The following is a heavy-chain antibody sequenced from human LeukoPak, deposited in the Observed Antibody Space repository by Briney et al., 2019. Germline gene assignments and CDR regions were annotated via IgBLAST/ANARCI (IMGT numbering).Heavy chain of an antibody. Sequence: PSETLSLTCTVSGGSISSYYWSWIRQPPGKGLERIGYIYYSGSTNYNPSLKSRVTISVDTSKNQFSLKLSSVTAADTAVYYCARAPYYYDSSGYGAFDIWGQGTMVTVSS. CDR3: ARAPYYYDSSGYGAFDI. CDR2: IYYSGST. J-gene: IGHJ3*02. CDR1: GGSISSYY. V-gene: IGHV4-59*01. D-gene: IGHD3-22*01.